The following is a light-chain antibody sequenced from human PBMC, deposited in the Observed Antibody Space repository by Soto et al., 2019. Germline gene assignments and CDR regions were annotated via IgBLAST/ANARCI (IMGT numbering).Light chain of an antibody. CDR3: HQTHSIPPT. V-gene: IGKV1-39*01. CDR1: HIVDTS. Sequence: DIQMTHSPSSLSASLGDRVTVTCRTSHIVDTSLNWYQQKPGKAPKLLIYAASSLQSGVPARLSGSGSATFFTLTIHNLQPDDFATYFCHQTHSIPPTFGPGTKVDIK. J-gene: IGKJ2*01. CDR2: AAS.